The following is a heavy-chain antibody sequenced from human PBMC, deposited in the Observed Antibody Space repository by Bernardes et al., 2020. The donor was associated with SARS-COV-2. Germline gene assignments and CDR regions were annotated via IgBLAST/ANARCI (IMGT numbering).Heavy chain of an antibody. CDR3: ARGGRGNTYGFGDY. CDR2: ISPDGGSI. V-gene: IGHV3-74*01. CDR1: GFTFHDYW. Sequence: GGSLRLSCAASGFTFHDYWMHWVRQAPGKGLEWVSRISPDGGSISYADPVKGRFTISRDNAKNTVYLQMNSLRVEDTAVYYCARGGRGNTYGFGDYCGQGTLLTVSS. D-gene: IGHD5-18*01. J-gene: IGHJ4*02.